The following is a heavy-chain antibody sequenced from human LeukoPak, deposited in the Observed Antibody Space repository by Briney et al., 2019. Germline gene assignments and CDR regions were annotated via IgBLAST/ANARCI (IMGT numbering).Heavy chain of an antibody. D-gene: IGHD3-3*01. CDR1: GFTCSSYS. CDR3: ARVEKAFDY. CDR2: ISSSSSYI. J-gene: IGHJ4*02. V-gene: IGHV3-21*01. Sequence: GGSLRLSCAASGFTCSSYSMNWVRQAPGKGLEGVSSISSSSSYIYYADSVKGRFTISRDNAKNSLYLQMNSLRAEDTAVYYCARVEKAFDYWGQGTLVTVSS.